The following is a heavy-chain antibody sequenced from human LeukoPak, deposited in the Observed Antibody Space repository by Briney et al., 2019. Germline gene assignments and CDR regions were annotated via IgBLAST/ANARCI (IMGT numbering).Heavy chain of an antibody. Sequence: SCKVSGYTLTELSMHWVRQAPGKGLEWVAVISYDGSNKYYADSVKGRFTISRDNSKNTLYLQMNSLRAEDTAVYYCARGQYFDWLEFDYWGQGTLVTVSS. CDR1: GYTLTELS. D-gene: IGHD3-9*01. CDR3: ARGQYFDWLEFDY. V-gene: IGHV3-30-3*01. J-gene: IGHJ4*02. CDR2: ISYDGSNK.